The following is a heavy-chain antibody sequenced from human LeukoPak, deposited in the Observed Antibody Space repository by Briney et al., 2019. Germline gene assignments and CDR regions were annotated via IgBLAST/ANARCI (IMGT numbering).Heavy chain of an antibody. J-gene: IGHJ4*02. CDR2: IYTSGST. D-gene: IGHD3-3*01. V-gene: IGHV4-4*07. Sequence: SETLSLTCTVSGGSISSYYWSWIRQPAGKGLEWIGRIYTSGSTNYNPSLKSRVTMSVDTSKNQFSLKLSSVTAADTAVYYCAREGFLEWLLRGGFDYWGQGTLVTVSS. CDR3: AREGFLEWLLRGGFDY. CDR1: GGSISSYY.